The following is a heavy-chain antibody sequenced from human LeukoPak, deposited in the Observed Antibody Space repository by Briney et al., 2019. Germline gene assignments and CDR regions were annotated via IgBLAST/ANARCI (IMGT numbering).Heavy chain of an antibody. D-gene: IGHD1-1*01. CDR1: GFTFSSYG. Sequence: GGSLRLSCAASGFTFSSYGMTWVRQAPGKGLEWVSVINDSGSSTFYADPVKGRFTISRDNSKNTLYLQTSGLRAEDTAVYYCARSLKWNLVGFDHWGQGTLVIVSS. CDR3: ARSLKWNLVGFDH. J-gene: IGHJ4*02. V-gene: IGHV3-23*01. CDR2: INDSGSST.